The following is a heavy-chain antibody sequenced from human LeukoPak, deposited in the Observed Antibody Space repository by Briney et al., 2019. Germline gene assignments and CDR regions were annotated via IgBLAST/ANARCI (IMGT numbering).Heavy chain of an antibody. CDR2: ISGSGGST. CDR1: GFTFSSYA. D-gene: IGHD6-19*01. J-gene: IGHJ4*02. Sequence: SGGSLRLSFAASGFTFSSYAMSWVRQAPGKGLEWVSAISGSGGSTYYADSVKGRFTISRDNSKNTLYLQMNSLRAEDTAVYYCAKDYSSGWYRGYFDYWGQGTLVTVSS. CDR3: AKDYSSGWYRGYFDY. V-gene: IGHV3-23*01.